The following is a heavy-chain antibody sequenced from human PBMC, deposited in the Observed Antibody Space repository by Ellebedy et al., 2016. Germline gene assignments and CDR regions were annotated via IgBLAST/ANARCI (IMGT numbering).Heavy chain of an antibody. CDR3: ARESEWELRFDP. D-gene: IGHD1-26*01. CDR2: IYYDGSA. Sequence: SETLSLTCPVSGGSISSYYWSWIRQPPGKGLEWIGYIYYDGSAKYNPSLKSRVTMAVDTSKIQFSLKLRSVTAADTAVYYWARESEWELRFDPWGQGTLVTVSS. CDR1: GGSISSYY. V-gene: IGHV4-59*01. J-gene: IGHJ5*02.